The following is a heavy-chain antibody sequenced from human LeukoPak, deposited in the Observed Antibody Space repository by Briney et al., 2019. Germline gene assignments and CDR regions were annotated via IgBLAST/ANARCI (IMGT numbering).Heavy chain of an antibody. Sequence: GGPLRLSCAASGFTFSSCALSWVRQAPGKGLERVSTVSVNGGTTYYADSVKGRFTISRDNSKNTLYLQMNSLRAEDTAVYFCAKELHGSGNYAFDYWGQGTLVTVSS. CDR3: AKELHGSGNYAFDY. D-gene: IGHD3-10*01. J-gene: IGHJ4*02. V-gene: IGHV3-23*01. CDR1: GFTFSSCA. CDR2: VSVNGGTT.